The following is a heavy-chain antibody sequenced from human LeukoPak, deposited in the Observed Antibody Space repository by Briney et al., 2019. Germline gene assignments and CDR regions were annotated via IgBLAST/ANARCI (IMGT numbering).Heavy chain of an antibody. V-gene: IGHV3-23*01. CDR2: ISGSGGST. CDR1: GFTFSSYG. Sequence: PGGSLRLSCAASGFTFSSYGMSWVRQAPGKGLEWVSAISGSGGSTYYADSVKGRFTISRDNSKNTLYLQMNSLRAEDTAVYYCAKSRSSSWNIFDYWGQGTLVTVSS. CDR3: AKSRSSSWNIFDY. D-gene: IGHD6-13*01. J-gene: IGHJ4*02.